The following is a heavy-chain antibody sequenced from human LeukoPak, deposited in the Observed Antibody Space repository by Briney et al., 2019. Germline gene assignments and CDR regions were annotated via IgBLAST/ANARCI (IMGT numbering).Heavy chain of an antibody. D-gene: IGHD1-26*01. CDR2: IYSGGST. J-gene: IGHJ6*02. Sequence: GGSLRLSCAASGFTVSSNYMSWVRQAPGKGLEWVSVIYSGGSTYYADSVKGRFTVSRDNAKNSLYLQINSLRAEDTAVYYCARVGPYYYYYGMDVWGQGTTVTVSS. V-gene: IGHV3-53*01. CDR3: ARVGPYYYYYGMDV. CDR1: GFTVSSNY.